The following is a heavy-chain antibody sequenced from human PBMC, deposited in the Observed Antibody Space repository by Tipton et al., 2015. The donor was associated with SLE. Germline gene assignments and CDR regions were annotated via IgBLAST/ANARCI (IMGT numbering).Heavy chain of an antibody. J-gene: IGHJ2*01. Sequence: SLRLSCAASGSTFSNYAMHWVRQAPGKGLEWVAVISYDGSYKYCADSVKGRFTISRDNSKNTLYLQMNSLRAEDTAVYYCAGSLTFWYFDLWGRGTLVTVSS. D-gene: IGHD3-9*01. CDR1: GSTFSNYA. V-gene: IGHV3-30*04. CDR2: ISYDGSYK. CDR3: AGSLTFWYFDL.